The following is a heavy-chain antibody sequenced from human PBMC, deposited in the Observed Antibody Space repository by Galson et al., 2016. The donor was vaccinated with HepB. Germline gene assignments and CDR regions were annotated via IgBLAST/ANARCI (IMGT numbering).Heavy chain of an antibody. CDR3: ARDRHQYSSGWYVGGMDV. D-gene: IGHD6-19*01. J-gene: IGHJ6*02. CDR1: GGTFNSYA. Sequence: SVKVSCKASGGTFNSYAISWVRQAPGQGLEWMGGIIPILGTAKYAQKFQGRVTITADQSTRAAYMEVSSLRSDDTAVYYCARDRHQYSSGWYVGGMDVWGQGTTVTVSS. V-gene: IGHV1-69*10. CDR2: IIPILGTA.